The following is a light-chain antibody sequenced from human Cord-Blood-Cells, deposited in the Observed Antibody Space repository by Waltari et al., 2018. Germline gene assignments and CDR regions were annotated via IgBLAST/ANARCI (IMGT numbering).Light chain of an antibody. CDR3: SSYAGSNNWV. CDR1: SSDVGGSNY. J-gene: IGLJ3*02. Sequence: QSALTQPPSASGSPGQSVTISFTGTSSDVGGSNYVSWYQQHPGKAPTLMIYEVSKRPSGVPDRFSGSKSGNTASLTVSGLQAEDEADYYCSSYAGSNNWVFGGGTKLTVL. V-gene: IGLV2-8*01. CDR2: EVS.